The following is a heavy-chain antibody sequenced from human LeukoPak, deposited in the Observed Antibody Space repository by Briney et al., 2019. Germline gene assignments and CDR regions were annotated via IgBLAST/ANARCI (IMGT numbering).Heavy chain of an antibody. D-gene: IGHD4-17*01. Sequence: KASETLSLTCTVSGGSISAYYWSWIRQPPGKGLEWIGYIYYSGSTNYSPSLKSRVTISVDTSKNQFSLKLSSVTAADTAVYYCARVYGDHDAFDIWGQGTMVTVSS. CDR2: IYYSGST. CDR3: ARVYGDHDAFDI. J-gene: IGHJ3*02. V-gene: IGHV4-59*01. CDR1: GGSISAYY.